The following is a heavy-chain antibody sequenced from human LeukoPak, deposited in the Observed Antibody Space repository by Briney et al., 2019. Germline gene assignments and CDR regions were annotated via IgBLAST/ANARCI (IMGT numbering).Heavy chain of an antibody. V-gene: IGHV3-30*04. D-gene: IGHD6-19*01. CDR3: ARAHSAGWYAAY. J-gene: IGHJ4*03. CDR2: ASSDGSDK. CDR1: GFTFIDYT. Sequence: PGGSLRLSCTTSGFTFIDYTMHWVRQAPGEGPEWVALASSDGSDKQYAASVKGRFTISRDDSKNTLYLEMNTLKDEDTAVYYCARAHSAGWYAAYWGHGTRVTVSS.